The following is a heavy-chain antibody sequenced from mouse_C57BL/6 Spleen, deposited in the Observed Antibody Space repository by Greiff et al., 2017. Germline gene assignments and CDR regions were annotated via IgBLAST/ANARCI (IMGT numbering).Heavy chain of an antibody. V-gene: IGHV14-3*01. CDR1: GFNIKNTY. CDR2: IDPANGNT. J-gene: IGHJ2*01. Sequence: EVQLQQSVAELVRPGASVKLSCTASGFNIKNTYMPWVKQRPEQGLEWIGRIDPANGNTKYAPKFQGKATITADTSSNTAYLQLSSLTSEDTAIYYCARIAYYGSSYWYYFDYWGQGTTLTVSS. D-gene: IGHD1-1*01. CDR3: ARIAYYGSSYWYYFDY.